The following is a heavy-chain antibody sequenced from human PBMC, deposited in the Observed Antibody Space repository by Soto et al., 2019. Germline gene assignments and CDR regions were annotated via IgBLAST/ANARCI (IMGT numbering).Heavy chain of an antibody. CDR1: GFTFSSYW. CDR3: ARETGYSSGWRQDY. J-gene: IGHJ4*02. Sequence: GGSLRLSCAASGFTFSSYWMHWDRQAPGKGLVWVSRINSDGSSISYADSVKGRFTISRDNAKNTLYLQMNSLRVEDTAVYYCARETGYSSGWRQDYWGQGTLVTVS. V-gene: IGHV3-74*01. D-gene: IGHD6-19*01. CDR2: INSDGSSI.